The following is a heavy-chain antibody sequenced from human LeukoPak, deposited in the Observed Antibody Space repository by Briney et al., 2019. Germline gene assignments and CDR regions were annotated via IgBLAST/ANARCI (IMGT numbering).Heavy chain of an antibody. J-gene: IGHJ4*02. V-gene: IGHV1-69*13. D-gene: IGHD2-8*02. CDR1: GGTFSSYA. Sequence: APVKVSCKASGGTFSSYAISWVRQAPGQGLEWMGGIVPIFGTANYAQKFQGRVTITADESTSTAYMELSSLRSEDTAVYYCARGVGYHRLYFDYWGQGTLVTVSS. CDR3: ARGVGYHRLYFDY. CDR2: IVPIFGTA.